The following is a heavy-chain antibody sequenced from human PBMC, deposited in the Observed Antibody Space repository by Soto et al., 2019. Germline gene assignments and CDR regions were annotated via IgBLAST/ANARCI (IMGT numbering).Heavy chain of an antibody. Sequence: QVRLVQSEAEVKKPGASVKVSCKASGYTFTNYGVSWVRQAPGQGLEWMGWISAYNGNTDYAQKLQGRVTMTTDTSTNTAYVELRSLRSDDTAVYYCARVGAYCTGSSCFDSWGQGTLVTVSS. D-gene: IGHD2-8*02. CDR1: GYTFTNYG. J-gene: IGHJ4*02. V-gene: IGHV1-18*01. CDR3: ARVGAYCTGSSCFDS. CDR2: ISAYNGNT.